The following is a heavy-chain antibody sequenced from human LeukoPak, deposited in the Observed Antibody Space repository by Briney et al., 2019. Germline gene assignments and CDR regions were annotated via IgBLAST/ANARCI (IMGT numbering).Heavy chain of an antibody. CDR2: VYFRGYT. CDR1: GGSISSDSHY. CDR3: ARAAVSGTGQYFQI. Sequence: PSETLSLTCTVSGGSISSDSHYWGWIRQTPGKGLEWIASVYFRGYTDYNPSLTSRATISLDTSNNQFSLKLTFVTDADTAVYYCARAAVSGTGQYFQIWGQGTLVTVSS. V-gene: IGHV4-39*07. J-gene: IGHJ1*01. D-gene: IGHD6-19*01.